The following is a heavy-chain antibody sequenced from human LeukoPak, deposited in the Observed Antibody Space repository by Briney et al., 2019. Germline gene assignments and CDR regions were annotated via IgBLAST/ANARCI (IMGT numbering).Heavy chain of an antibody. CDR2: FDPEDGET. CDR1: GYTLTELS. Sequence: ASVKVSCKVSGYTLTELSMHWVRQAPGKGLEWMGGFDPEDGETIYAQKFQGRVTMTEDTSTDTAYMELSSLRSEDTAVYYCARGGTIFGVVIRKVYFDYWGQGTLVTVSS. J-gene: IGHJ4*02. V-gene: IGHV1-24*01. CDR3: ARGGTIFGVVIRKVYFDY. D-gene: IGHD3-3*01.